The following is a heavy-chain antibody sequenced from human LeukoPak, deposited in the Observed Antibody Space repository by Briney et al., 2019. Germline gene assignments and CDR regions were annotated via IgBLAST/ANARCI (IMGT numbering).Heavy chain of an antibody. CDR1: GGTFSSYA. V-gene: IGHV1-69*01. CDR3: ARGPNYYDSSGYYFD. CDR2: IIPTFGTA. J-gene: IGHJ4*02. Sequence: SVKVSCKASGGTFSSYAISWVRQAPGQGLEWMGGIIPTFGTANYAQKFQGRVTITADESTSTAYMELSSLRSEDTAVYYCARGPNYYDSSGYYFDWGQGTLVTVSS. D-gene: IGHD3-22*01.